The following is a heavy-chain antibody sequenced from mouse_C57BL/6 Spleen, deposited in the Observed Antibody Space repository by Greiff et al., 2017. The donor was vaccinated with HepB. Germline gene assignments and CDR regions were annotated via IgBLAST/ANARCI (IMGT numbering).Heavy chain of an antibody. CDR3: ARYYYGYLYYFDY. J-gene: IGHJ2*01. Sequence: EVQLVESGGGLVQPGGSLSLSCAASGFTFTDYYMSWVRQPPGKALEWLGFIRNKANGYTTEYSASVKGRFTISSDNYQSILYLQMNALRTEDSATYDYARYYYGYLYYFDYWGQGTTLTVSS. CDR2: IRNKANGYTT. D-gene: IGHD2-2*01. V-gene: IGHV7-3*01. CDR1: GFTFTDYY.